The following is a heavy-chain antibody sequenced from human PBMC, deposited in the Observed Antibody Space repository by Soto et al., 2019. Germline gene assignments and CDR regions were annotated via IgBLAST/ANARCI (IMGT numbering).Heavy chain of an antibody. J-gene: IGHJ5*02. D-gene: IGHD3-22*01. CDR1: GGTFSSYA. V-gene: IGHV1-69*12. Sequence: QVQLVQSGAEVKKPGSSVKVSCKASGGTFSSYAISWVRQAPGQGLEWMGGIIPIFGTANYAQKFQGRVTITADESXXTXYXXLSSLRSEDTAVYYCAREGPEYYYDSSGSKNWFDPWGQGTLVTVSS. CDR3: AREGPEYYYDSSGSKNWFDP. CDR2: IIPIFGTA.